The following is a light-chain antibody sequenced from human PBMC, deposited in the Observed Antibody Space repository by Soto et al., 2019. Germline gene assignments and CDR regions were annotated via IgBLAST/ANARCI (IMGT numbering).Light chain of an antibody. CDR1: SSDIGGSNY. CDR2: EVT. Sequence: QSALTQPASVSGSPGQSITISCTGTSSDIGGSNYVSWYQLHPGKAPRLLIFEVTDRPSGVSNRFSGSKSGNTASLTISGVQAEDEADYLCSSYGRSNTLVLFGGGTKLTVL. CDR3: SSYGRSNTLVL. V-gene: IGLV2-14*01. J-gene: IGLJ2*01.